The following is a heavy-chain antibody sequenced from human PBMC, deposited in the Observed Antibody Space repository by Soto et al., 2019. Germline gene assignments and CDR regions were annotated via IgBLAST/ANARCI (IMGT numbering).Heavy chain of an antibody. D-gene: IGHD3-10*01. CDR1: GFTFSSYA. CDR2: ISGSGGST. CDR3: AKATLGEGGDAVDI. J-gene: IGHJ3*02. V-gene: IGHV3-23*01. Sequence: EVQLLESGGGLVQPGGSLRLSCAASGFTFSSYAMSWVRQAPGKGLEWVSAISGSGGSTYYADSVKRLFTISRDNSKNTLYLQMNSLRAEDTAVYYGAKATLGEGGDAVDIWGQGTMVTVSS.